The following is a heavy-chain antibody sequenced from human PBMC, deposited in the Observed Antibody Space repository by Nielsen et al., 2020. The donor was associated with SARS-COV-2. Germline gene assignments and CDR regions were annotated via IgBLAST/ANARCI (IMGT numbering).Heavy chain of an antibody. V-gene: IGHV3-30*18. D-gene: IGHD3-9*01. CDR2: ISYDGSNK. J-gene: IGHJ2*01. Sequence: GESLKISCAASGFTFSSYAMSWVRQAPGKGLEWVAVISYDGSNKYYADSVKGRFTISRDNSKNTLYLQMNSLRAEDTAVYYCAKVGYDILTGYSDYWYFDLWGRGTLVTVSS. CDR3: AKVGYDILTGYSDYWYFDL. CDR1: GFTFSSYA.